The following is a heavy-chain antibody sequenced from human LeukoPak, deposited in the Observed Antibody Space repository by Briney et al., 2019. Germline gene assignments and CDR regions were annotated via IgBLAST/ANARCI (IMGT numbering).Heavy chain of an antibody. V-gene: IGHV3-21*01. CDR3: AKVDRGDYSSSPVPYYNYYMNV. CDR1: GFTFSFYS. J-gene: IGHJ6*03. D-gene: IGHD6-13*01. CDR2: ISSSSSLI. Sequence: GGSLRLSCAASGFTFSFYSMNWVRQAPGRGLEWVSCISSSSSLIFYSDSVRGRFTISRDNAKNLLYLHMNSLRVEDTAVYYCAKVDRGDYSSSPVPYYNYYMNVWGKGTTVTVSS.